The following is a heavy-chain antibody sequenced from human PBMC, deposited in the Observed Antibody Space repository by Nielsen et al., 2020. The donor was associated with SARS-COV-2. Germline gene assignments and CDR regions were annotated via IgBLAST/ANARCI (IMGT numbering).Heavy chain of an antibody. V-gene: IGHV4-30-2*01. D-gene: IGHD3-10*01. CDR1: GGSISSGHNS. CDR3: ARGHYPIFDD. J-gene: IGHJ4*02. CDR2: FYHSGST. Sequence: SETLSLTCAVSGGSISSGHNSWGWIRQPPGKGLEWIGYFYHSGSTFYNPSLQRRVTISVDMSKIHFSLKLRSVTAADTAVYYCARGHYPIFDDWGQGALVTVSS.